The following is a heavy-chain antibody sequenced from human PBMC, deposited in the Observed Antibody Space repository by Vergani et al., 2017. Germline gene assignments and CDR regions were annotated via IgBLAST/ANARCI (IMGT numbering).Heavy chain of an antibody. CDR3: ARHSTVEWLVKLGWIDP. D-gene: IGHD6-19*01. CDR1: GAPIRSSNYY. J-gene: IGHJ5*02. CDR2: IYYSGST. Sequence: QLQLQESGPGLVKPSATLSLTCSVSGAPIRSSNYYWGWIRHPPGKGLEWIAGIYYSGSTYYNPSLKSRVTISVDTAKNQFSLKLSSVTAADTAVYFCARHSTVEWLVKLGWIDPWGQGSLVTVSS. V-gene: IGHV4-39*01.